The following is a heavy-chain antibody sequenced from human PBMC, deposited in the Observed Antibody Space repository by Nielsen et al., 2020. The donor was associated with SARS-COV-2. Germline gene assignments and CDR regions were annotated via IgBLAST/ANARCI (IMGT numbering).Heavy chain of an antibody. V-gene: IGHV4-39*01. J-gene: IGHJ4*02. CDR1: GASIRNSNWF. CDR3: ADVWGY. Sequence: SETLSLTCSVSGASIRNSNWFWGWIRQTPGKGLEWIGSIYYSGSTDYNPSLKSRVTISIDTSKNQLSLKLTSVTAADTAVYYCADVWGYWGQGALVTVSS. CDR2: IYYSGST. D-gene: IGHD3-16*01.